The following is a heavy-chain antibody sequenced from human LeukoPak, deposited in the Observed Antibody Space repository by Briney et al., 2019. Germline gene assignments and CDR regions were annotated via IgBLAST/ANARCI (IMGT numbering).Heavy chain of an antibody. V-gene: IGHV4-34*01. CDR3: AREEALGSGSFDY. CDR1: GGSFSGYY. D-gene: IGHD1-26*01. J-gene: IGHJ4*02. CDR2: INHSGST. Sequence: PSETLSLTCAVYGGSFSGYYWSWILQPPGKGLEWIGEINHSGSTNYNPSLKSRVTISVDTSKNQFSLKLGSVTAADAAVYYCAREEALGSGSFDYWGQGTLVTVSS.